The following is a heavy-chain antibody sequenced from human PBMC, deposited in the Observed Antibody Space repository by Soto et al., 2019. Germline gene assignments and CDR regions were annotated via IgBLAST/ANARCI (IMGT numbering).Heavy chain of an antibody. J-gene: IGHJ4*02. Sequence: QVQLVQSGAEVKRPGASVKVSCKASGYMFTGFYLHWVRQAPGQGLECMGWINPNNGVTTYAKNFQGRVTMTRDSSISTAYMELSSLRSDDTAVYFCAAAAIPVAGRHPDFWGQGTVVTVS. CDR1: GYMFTGFY. CDR3: AAAAIPVAGRHPDF. V-gene: IGHV1-2*02. CDR2: INPNNGVT. D-gene: IGHD6-19*01.